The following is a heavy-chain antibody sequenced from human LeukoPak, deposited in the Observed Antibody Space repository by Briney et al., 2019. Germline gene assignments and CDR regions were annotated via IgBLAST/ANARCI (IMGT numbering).Heavy chain of an antibody. J-gene: IGHJ4*02. CDR2: INTNTGNP. CDR1: GYTFTTYP. D-gene: IGHD3-3*01. Sequence: ASVTVSCTASGYTFTTYPMYWVRQAPGQGLEWMGWINTNTGNPTYAQGFTGRFVFSLDTSVSTAYLQISSLKAEDTAVYYCARDRAVTIFGVVDAPDYWGQGTLVTVSS. V-gene: IGHV7-4-1*02. CDR3: ARDRAVTIFGVVDAPDY.